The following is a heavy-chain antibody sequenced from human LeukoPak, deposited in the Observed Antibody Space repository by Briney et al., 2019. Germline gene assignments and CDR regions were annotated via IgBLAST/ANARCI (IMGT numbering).Heavy chain of an antibody. J-gene: IGHJ6*02. CDR1: GGTFSIYA. Sequence: SVKVSCKASGGTFSIYAISWVRQAPGQGLEWMGGIIPIFGTANYAQKFQGRVTITADESTSTAYMELSSLRSEDTAVYYCARVEMATEPYYYYGMDVWGQGTTVTVSS. CDR3: ARVEMATEPYYYYGMDV. V-gene: IGHV1-69*13. CDR2: IIPIFGTA. D-gene: IGHD5-24*01.